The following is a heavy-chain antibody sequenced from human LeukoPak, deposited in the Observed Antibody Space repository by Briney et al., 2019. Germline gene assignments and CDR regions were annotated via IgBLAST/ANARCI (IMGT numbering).Heavy chain of an antibody. CDR2: ISGSGDST. J-gene: IGHJ4*02. CDR3: AKDAQYHYDRSGYSKY. D-gene: IGHD3-22*01. CDR1: GFTFSSYG. V-gene: IGHV3-23*01. Sequence: GGSLRLSCAASGFTFSSYGMSWVRQAPGKGLEWVSAISGSGDSTYSADSVKGRFTISRDNSKNTLYLQMNSLRAEDTAVYYCAKDAQYHYDRSGYSKYWGQGTLVTVSS.